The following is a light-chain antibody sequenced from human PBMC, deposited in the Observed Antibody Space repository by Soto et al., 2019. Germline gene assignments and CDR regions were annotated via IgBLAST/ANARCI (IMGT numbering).Light chain of an antibody. V-gene: IGLV2-23*01. Sequence: QSALTQPASVSGSPGQSITISCTGTSSDVGSYNLVSWYQQQPGKAPKLMIYEGSKRPSGVSNRFSGSKSGNTGSLTISGLQAEYEADYYCCSYAGSRVFGGGTKLTVL. J-gene: IGLJ3*02. CDR3: CSYAGSRV. CDR1: SSDVGSYNL. CDR2: EGS.